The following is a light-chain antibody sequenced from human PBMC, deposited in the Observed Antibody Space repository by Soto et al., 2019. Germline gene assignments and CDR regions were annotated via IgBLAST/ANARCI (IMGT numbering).Light chain of an antibody. CDR3: QQYGSSPRT. CDR1: QSVSNNY. V-gene: IGKV3-20*01. CDR2: GAS. J-gene: IGKJ1*01. Sequence: EIVLTQSPGTLSLPPGERATLSCRASQSVSNNYLAWYQQKPGQAPRLLIYGASSRATGIPARFSGSGSGTEFTLTISRLEPEDFAVYYCQQYGSSPRTFGQGTKVDIK.